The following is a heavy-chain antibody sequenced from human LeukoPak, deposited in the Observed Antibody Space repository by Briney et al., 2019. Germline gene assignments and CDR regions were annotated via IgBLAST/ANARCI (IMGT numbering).Heavy chain of an antibody. Sequence: PSETLSLTCAVYGVSFSGYYWSWIRQPPGKGLEWIGEINHSGSTNYNPSLKSRVTISVDTSKNQFSLKLSSVTAADTAVYYCARVDFWNSADYWGQGTLVTVSS. CDR1: GVSFSGYY. CDR3: ARVDFWNSADY. V-gene: IGHV4-34*01. J-gene: IGHJ4*02. D-gene: IGHD3-3*01. CDR2: INHSGST.